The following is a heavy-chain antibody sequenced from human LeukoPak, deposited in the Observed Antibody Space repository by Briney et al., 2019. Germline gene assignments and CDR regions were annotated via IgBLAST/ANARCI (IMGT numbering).Heavy chain of an antibody. CDR2: INPNSGGT. Sequence: GASVKVSCKASGYTFTGYYMLWVRQASGQGLEWMGWINPNSGGTNYAQKFQGRVTMTRDTSISTAYMELSRLRSDDTAVYYCARGITPQEGNYWFDPWGQGTLVTVSS. CDR1: GYTFTGYY. CDR3: ARGITPQEGNYWFDP. D-gene: IGHD1-14*01. V-gene: IGHV1-2*02. J-gene: IGHJ5*02.